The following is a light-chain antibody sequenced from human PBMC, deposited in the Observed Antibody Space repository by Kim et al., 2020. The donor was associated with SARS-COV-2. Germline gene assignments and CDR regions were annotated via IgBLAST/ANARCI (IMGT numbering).Light chain of an antibody. CDR2: QDS. CDR1: KLGDKY. J-gene: IGLJ2*01. V-gene: IGLV3-1*01. CDR3: QAWDSSTVV. Sequence: SVSPGQTASITCSGDKLGDKYACWYQQKPGQSPVLVIYQDSKRPSGTPERFSGSNSGNTATLPISGTQAMDEADYYCQAWDSSTVVFGGGTQLTFL.